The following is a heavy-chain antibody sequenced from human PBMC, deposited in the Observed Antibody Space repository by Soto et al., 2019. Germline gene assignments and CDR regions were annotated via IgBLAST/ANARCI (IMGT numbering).Heavy chain of an antibody. Sequence: PSETLSLTCTVSGGTISSSSYYWGWIRQPPGKGLEWIGNIYYRGTNYYNPSLKSRVTISVDTSKTQFSLKLAPVTAADTAVYYCARDYGDYQFDYWGQGTLVTVSS. CDR2: IYYRGTN. CDR3: ARDYGDYQFDY. D-gene: IGHD4-17*01. V-gene: IGHV4-39*02. CDR1: GGTISSSSYY. J-gene: IGHJ4*02.